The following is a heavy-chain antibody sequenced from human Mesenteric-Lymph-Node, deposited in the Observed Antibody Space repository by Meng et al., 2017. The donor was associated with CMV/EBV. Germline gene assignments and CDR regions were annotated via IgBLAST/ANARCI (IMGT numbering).Heavy chain of an antibody. V-gene: IGHV4-39*07. CDR3: AQFAAGTMMDQ. CDR2: IRYPGST. J-gene: IGHJ4*02. CDR1: GGSISTTIYY. Sequence: SETLSLTCIVSGGSISTTIYYWGWIRQPPGKGLEWIGAIRYPGSTQYNSSLTSRVTISLDTRNNVFSLKLSSVTAADTAVYYCAQFAAGTMMDQWGQGTLVTVSS. D-gene: IGHD2-2*01.